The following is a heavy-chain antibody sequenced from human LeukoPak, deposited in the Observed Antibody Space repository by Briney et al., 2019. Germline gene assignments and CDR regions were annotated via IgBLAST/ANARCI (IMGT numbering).Heavy chain of an antibody. J-gene: IGHJ4*02. CDR1: GGSISSSSYY. CDR3: ARDRPYYDSSGYWNY. D-gene: IGHD3-22*01. V-gene: IGHV4-39*07. Sequence: PSETLSLTCTVSGGSISSSSYYWGWIRQPPGKGLEWIGSIYYSGSTYYNPSLKSRVTISVDTSKNQFSLKLSSVTAADTAVYYCARDRPYYDSSGYWNYWGQGTLVTVSS. CDR2: IYYSGST.